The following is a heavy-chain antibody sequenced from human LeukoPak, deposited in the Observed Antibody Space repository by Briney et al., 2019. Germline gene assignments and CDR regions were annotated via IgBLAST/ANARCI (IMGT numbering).Heavy chain of an antibody. V-gene: IGHV3-23*01. CDR1: GCTFSSYA. CDR3: AKSFGGSYGLNWYFDL. D-gene: IGHD5-18*01. CDR2: ISGSGGST. Sequence: QSGGSLRLSCAASGCTFSSYAMSWVRQAPGKGLEWVSAISGSGGSTYYADSVKGRFTISRDNSKNTLYLQMNSLRAEDTAVYYCAKSFGGSYGLNWYFDLWGRGTLVTASS. J-gene: IGHJ2*01.